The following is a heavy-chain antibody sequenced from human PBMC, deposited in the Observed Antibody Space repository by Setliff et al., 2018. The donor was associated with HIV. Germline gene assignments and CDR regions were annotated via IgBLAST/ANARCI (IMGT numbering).Heavy chain of an antibody. V-gene: IGHV1-69*05. CDR1: GGTFSSYA. J-gene: IGHJ4*02. CDR3: ARDYYDSSGYIFFPGLPDY. CDR2: VIPISGTV. Sequence: SVKVSCKASGGTFSSYAISWVRQAPGQGLEWMGGVIPISGTVNYAQKFWGRVTITTHESTSTAYMELSRLRSDDTAVYYCARDYYDSSGYIFFPGLPDYWGQGTLVTVSS. D-gene: IGHD3-22*01.